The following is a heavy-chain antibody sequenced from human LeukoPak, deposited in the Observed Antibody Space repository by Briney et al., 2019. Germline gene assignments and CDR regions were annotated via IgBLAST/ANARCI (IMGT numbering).Heavy chain of an antibody. V-gene: IGHV4-4*07. CDR3: AGSSITMVSRDWSFDL. J-gene: IGHJ2*01. CDR1: GGSISSYS. D-gene: IGHD3-10*01. CDR2: IYTSGST. Sequence: SETLSLTCTVSGGSISSYSRSWIRQPAGKGLEWIARIYTSGSTNYNPAPKSRFTMSVATSKNQFSLKLTSGTAADTAVYYCAGSSITMVSRDWSFDLWGRGTLVTVSS.